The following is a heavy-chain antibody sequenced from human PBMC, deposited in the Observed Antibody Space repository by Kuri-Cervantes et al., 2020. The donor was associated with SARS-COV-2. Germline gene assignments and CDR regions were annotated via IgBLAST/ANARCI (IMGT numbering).Heavy chain of an antibody. V-gene: IGHV1-8*01. CDR2: VKTNSGNT. Sequence: ASVKVSCKAPETTFPNYDINWVRQATGQGLEWMGMVKTNSGNTLYAQIFQGRVTMTRDTSTSTVYLELSSLTSEDTAIYYCARDNGDWTPDGFDFWGQGTMVTDSS. D-gene: IGHD2-21*02. CDR1: ETTFPNYD. CDR3: ARDNGDWTPDGFDF. J-gene: IGHJ3*01.